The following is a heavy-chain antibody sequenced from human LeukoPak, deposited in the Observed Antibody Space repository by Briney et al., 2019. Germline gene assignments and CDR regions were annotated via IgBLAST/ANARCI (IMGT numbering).Heavy chain of an antibody. CDR3: ARTTVSPPMVRGVMANSFDP. CDR1: GYTFTSYG. CDR2: ISAYNGNT. D-gene: IGHD3-10*01. Sequence: ASVKVSCKASGYTFTSYGISWVRQAPGQGLECRGWISAYNGNTNYAQTLQPRATMTTHTSARPAYMQPRSLRSDDTAMYYCARTTVSPPMVRGVMANSFDPWGQGAPVTVSS. V-gene: IGHV1-18*01. J-gene: IGHJ5*02.